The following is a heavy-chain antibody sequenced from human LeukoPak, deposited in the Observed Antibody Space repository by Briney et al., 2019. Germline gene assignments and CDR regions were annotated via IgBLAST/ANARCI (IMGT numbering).Heavy chain of an antibody. CDR2: IIPIFGTA. Sequence: ASVKVSCKASGGTFSSYAISWVRQAPGQGLEWMGGIIPIFGTANYAQKFQGRVTITADESTSTAYMELSSLRSEDTAVYYCARVIIVRTRPLDYYDSSGHFDYWGQGTLVTVSS. D-gene: IGHD3-22*01. J-gene: IGHJ4*02. CDR1: GGTFSSYA. V-gene: IGHV1-69*13. CDR3: ARVIIVRTRPLDYYDSSGHFDY.